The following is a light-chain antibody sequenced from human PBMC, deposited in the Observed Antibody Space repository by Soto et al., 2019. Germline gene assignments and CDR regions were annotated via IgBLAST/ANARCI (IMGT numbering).Light chain of an antibody. J-gene: IGKJ4*01. CDR1: QSVRGN. CDR3: QQYNDSPPVT. CDR2: GAS. Sequence: EIVMTQSPATLSVSPGERATLSCRASQSVRGNLAWYQQKPGQAPRLLIYGASTRATGIPARFSGSGSGTEFTLTISSLQSEDFAVYYCQQYNDSPPVTFGGGTKVEIK. V-gene: IGKV3-15*01.